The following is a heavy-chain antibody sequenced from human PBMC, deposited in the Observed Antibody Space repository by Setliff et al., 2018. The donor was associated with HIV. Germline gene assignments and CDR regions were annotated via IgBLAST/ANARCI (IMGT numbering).Heavy chain of an antibody. CDR2: IIPILGVA. V-gene: IGHV1-69*02. CDR3: VRGVQSPPHYSYYYMDV. Sequence: ASVKVSCKASRSTFNSHTINWVRQAPGQGLDWMGRIIPILGVANYAQRFQGKVTSTADKSTSTAYMELTSLRFEDTAMYYCVRGVQSPPHYSYYYMDVWGEGTMATSP. J-gene: IGHJ6*03. CDR1: RSTFNSHT. D-gene: IGHD3-3*01.